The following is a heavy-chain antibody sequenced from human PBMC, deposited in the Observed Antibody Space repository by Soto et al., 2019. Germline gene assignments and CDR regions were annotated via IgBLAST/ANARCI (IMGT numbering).Heavy chain of an antibody. D-gene: IGHD2-8*01. J-gene: IGHJ6*02. Sequence: GAPVKVSCKASGFTFSNYGLNWVRQAPGQGLEWMGWVSANNGHTNYAQNLQGRVSMTTDTSTSTAYMELRGLTFDDTAVYYCARDIESVTAKHFFYYYAMDVWGQGTTVTVSS. V-gene: IGHV1-18*01. CDR1: GFTFSNYG. CDR3: ARDIESVTAKHFFYYYAMDV. CDR2: VSANNGHT.